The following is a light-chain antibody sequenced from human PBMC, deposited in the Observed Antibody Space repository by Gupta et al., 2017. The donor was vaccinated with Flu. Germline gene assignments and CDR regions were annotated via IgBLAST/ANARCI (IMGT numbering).Light chain of an antibody. CDR2: ADR. CDR1: KLGDKY. J-gene: IGLJ3*02. CDR3: QEWDSTTVV. Sequence: SYELTQPPSVSVSPGQTASITCSGDKLGDKYASWYQQKSGQSPGLVIYADRKRPSGIPERFYGSTSGKKATLTISGTQAMEEAYYYCQEWDSTTVVFGGGTKLTVL. V-gene: IGLV3-1*01.